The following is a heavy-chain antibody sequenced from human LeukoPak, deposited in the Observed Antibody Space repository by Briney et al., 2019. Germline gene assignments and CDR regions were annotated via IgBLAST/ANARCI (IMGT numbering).Heavy chain of an antibody. Sequence: SVKVSCKASGYTFNSYAISWVRQARGQGLEWMGGIIPVFGTPNYAREFPGSVILTADKSPRTAYMELSSLRADDTSVYYCARDNGSLRLLHCHYWGEGTLVTLSP. V-gene: IGHV1-69*06. J-gene: IGHJ4*02. CDR1: GYTFNSYA. CDR2: IIPVFGTP. CDR3: ARDNGSLRLLHCHY. D-gene: IGHD2-15*01.